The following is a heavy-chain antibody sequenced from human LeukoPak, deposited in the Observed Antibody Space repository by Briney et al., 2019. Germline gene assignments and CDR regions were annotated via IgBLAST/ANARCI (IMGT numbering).Heavy chain of an antibody. Sequence: GGSLRLSCAASGFTFTTYGMNWVRQAPGKGLEWVSYLSGRSNSIYYAESVKGQFTISRDNAKNSLYLQMNSLRDEDTAVYYCARDFRYHDSSGYYSFDYWGQGTLVTVSS. CDR3: ARDFRYHDSSGYYSFDY. J-gene: IGHJ4*02. V-gene: IGHV3-48*02. CDR2: LSGRSNSI. CDR1: GFTFTTYG. D-gene: IGHD3-22*01.